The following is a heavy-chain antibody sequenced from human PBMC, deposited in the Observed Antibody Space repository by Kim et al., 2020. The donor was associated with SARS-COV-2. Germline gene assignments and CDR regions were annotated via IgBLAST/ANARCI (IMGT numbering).Heavy chain of an antibody. CDR3: ASGDSGYDPLYSSGWSLTAHAFDI. Sequence: SETLSLTCTVSGGSISSSSYYWGWIRQPPGKGLEWIGSIYYSGSTYYNPSLKSRVTISVDTSKNQFSLKLSSVTAADTAVYYCASGDSGYDPLYSSGWSLTAHAFDIWGQGTMVTVSS. CDR2: IYYSGST. V-gene: IGHV4-39*01. J-gene: IGHJ3*02. D-gene: IGHD6-19*01. CDR1: GGSISSSSYY.